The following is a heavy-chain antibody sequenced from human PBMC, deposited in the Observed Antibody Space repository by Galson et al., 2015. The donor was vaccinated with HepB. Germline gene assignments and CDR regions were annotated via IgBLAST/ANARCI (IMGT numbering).Heavy chain of an antibody. V-gene: IGHV6-1*01. D-gene: IGHD3-22*01. CDR2: TYYRSKWYN. CDR1: GDSVSSNSAA. J-gene: IGHJ3*02. Sequence: CAISGDSVSSNSAAWNWIRQSPSRGLEWLGRTYYRSKWYNDYAVSVKSRITINPDTSKNQFSLQLNSVTPEDTAVYYCASYYDSSGRQTGAFDIWGQGTMVTVSS. CDR3: ASYYDSSGRQTGAFDI.